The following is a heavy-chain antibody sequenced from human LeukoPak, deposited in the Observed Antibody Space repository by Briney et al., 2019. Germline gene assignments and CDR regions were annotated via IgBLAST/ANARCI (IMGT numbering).Heavy chain of an antibody. CDR3: ARLMVRGVRGVWFDP. Sequence: SETLSLTCTVSGDSINSGTYYWGWIRQPPGRGLEWIGSIYYSGTTYYNPSLKSRVTISVDTSKNQFSLKLSSVTAADTAVYYCARLMVRGVRGVWFDPWGQGTLVTVSS. V-gene: IGHV4-39*01. CDR1: GDSINSGTYY. CDR2: IYYSGTT. J-gene: IGHJ5*02. D-gene: IGHD3-10*01.